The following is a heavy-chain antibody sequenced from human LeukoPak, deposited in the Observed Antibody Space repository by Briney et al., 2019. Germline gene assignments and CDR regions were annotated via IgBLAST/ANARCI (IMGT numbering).Heavy chain of an antibody. CDR2: IWYDGSNK. Sequence: GGSLRLSCAASGFTFSSYGMHWVRQAPGKGLEWVAVIWYDGSNKYYADSVKGRFTISRDNPKNTLYLPMNSLRAEDTAVYYCASGAGSLDYWGQGTLVTVSS. V-gene: IGHV3-33*01. CDR1: GFTFSSYG. J-gene: IGHJ4*02. CDR3: ASGAGSLDY. D-gene: IGHD3-10*01.